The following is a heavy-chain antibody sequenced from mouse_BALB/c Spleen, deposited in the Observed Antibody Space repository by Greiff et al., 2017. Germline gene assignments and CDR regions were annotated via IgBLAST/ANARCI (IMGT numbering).Heavy chain of an antibody. CDR3: AREGAYAMDY. J-gene: IGHJ4*01. CDR1: GFTFSSYG. CDR2: ISSGGSYT. Sequence: EVKLMESGGDLVKPGGSLKLSCAASGFTFSSYGMSWVRPTPDKRLEWVATISSGGSYTYYPDSVKGRFTISRDNAKNTLYLQMSSLKSEDTAMYYCAREGAYAMDYGGQGTSVTVSS. V-gene: IGHV5-6*01.